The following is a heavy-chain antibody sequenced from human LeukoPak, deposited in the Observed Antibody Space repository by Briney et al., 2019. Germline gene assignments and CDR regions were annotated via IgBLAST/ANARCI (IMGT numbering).Heavy chain of an antibody. CDR1: GFTFSTYW. CDR3: ARGGLTVTTPIDY. Sequence: TGGSLRLSCAASGFTFSTYWMHWVRQAPGKGLVWVSRISSGGSDITYADSVKGRFTISRDNAKDTLYLQMDNLSAEDTAVYYCARGGLTVTTPIDYWGRGTLVTVSS. J-gene: IGHJ4*02. D-gene: IGHD4-11*01. CDR2: ISSGGSDI. V-gene: IGHV3-74*01.